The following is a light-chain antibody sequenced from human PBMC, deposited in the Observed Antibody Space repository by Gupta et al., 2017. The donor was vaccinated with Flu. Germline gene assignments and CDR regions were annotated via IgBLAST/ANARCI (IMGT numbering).Light chain of an antibody. Sequence: ITITSTGTSSDVVSYNLVSWYQQHPGTAPKLLIFEDTKRPSGVPNRFSGSKSGNTASLNISGLQAGDEADYYCGSSKTSITRWVFGGGTKLTVL. V-gene: IGLV2-14*02. CDR3: GSSKTSITRWV. CDR1: SSDVVSYNL. CDR2: EDT. J-gene: IGLJ3*02.